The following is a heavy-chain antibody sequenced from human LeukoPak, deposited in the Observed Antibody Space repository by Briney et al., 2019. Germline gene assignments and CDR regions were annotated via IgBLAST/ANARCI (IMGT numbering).Heavy chain of an antibody. J-gene: IGHJ6*02. Sequence: SQTLSLTCTVSGGSISSGDYYWSWIRQPPGKGLEWIGYIYYSGSTNYNPSLKSRVTISVDTSKNQFSLKLSSVTAADTAVYYCARGYEVVVAATVYYYYGMDVWGQGTTVTVSS. V-gene: IGHV4-30-4*01. CDR2: IYYSGST. CDR3: ARGYEVVVAATVYYYYGMDV. D-gene: IGHD2-15*01. CDR1: GGSISSGDYY.